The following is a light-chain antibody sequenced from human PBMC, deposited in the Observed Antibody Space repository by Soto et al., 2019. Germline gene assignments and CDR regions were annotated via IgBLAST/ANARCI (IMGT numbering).Light chain of an antibody. Sequence: EIVLTQSPATLSLSPGERATLSCRASQSVGSHLAWYQQKPGQAPRLLIYDASNSATGIPARFSGSGSGTDLTLTTSSLEPEDFAVYYCQQRINWLTFGGGTKVEIK. CDR3: QQRINWLT. CDR1: QSVGSH. V-gene: IGKV3-11*01. J-gene: IGKJ4*01. CDR2: DAS.